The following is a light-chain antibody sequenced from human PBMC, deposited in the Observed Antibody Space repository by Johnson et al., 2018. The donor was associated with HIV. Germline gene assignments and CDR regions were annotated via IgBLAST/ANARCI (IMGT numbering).Light chain of an antibody. V-gene: IGLV1-51*02. CDR3: GKWDSSLSAAV. J-gene: IGLJ1*01. CDR1: SSNIGNNY. Sequence: SVLTQPPSVSAAPGQKVTISCSGSSSNIGNNYVSWYQQLPGTAPKLLIYENNKRPSGIPDRFSGSKSGTSATLGITGLQTGDEADYYCGKWDSSLSAAVFGTGTKVTVL. CDR2: ENN.